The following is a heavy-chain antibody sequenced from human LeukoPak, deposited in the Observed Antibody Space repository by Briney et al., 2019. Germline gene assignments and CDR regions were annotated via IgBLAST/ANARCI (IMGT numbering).Heavy chain of an antibody. V-gene: IGHV5-10-1*01. CDR1: GYSFASYW. Sequence: GESLKISCKGSGYSFASYWITWVRQMPGTGLEWMGRIDPSVSYTNYSPSFEGHVTMSADKSISTAYLQWSSLEASDTAMYYCARVVVVAATPQDWFDPWGQGTLVTVSS. CDR3: ARVVVVAATPQDWFDP. D-gene: IGHD2-15*01. CDR2: IDPSVSYT. J-gene: IGHJ5*02.